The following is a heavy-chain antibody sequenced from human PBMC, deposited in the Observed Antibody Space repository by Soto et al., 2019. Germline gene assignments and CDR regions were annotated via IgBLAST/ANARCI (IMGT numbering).Heavy chain of an antibody. V-gene: IGHV3-23*01. J-gene: IGHJ4*02. CDR2: ITGNGDTT. D-gene: IGHD3-22*01. CDR3: AKIDGYFDY. Sequence: EVQVLQSGGGLVPPGGSLRLSCAGSGFIFINTGMSWVRQAPGQGLEWVSAITGNGDTTYYADSVKGRFTISRDNTKSTLYLQINSLGAEDTAVYYSAKIDGYFDYWGQGTLVTVSS. CDR1: GFIFINTG.